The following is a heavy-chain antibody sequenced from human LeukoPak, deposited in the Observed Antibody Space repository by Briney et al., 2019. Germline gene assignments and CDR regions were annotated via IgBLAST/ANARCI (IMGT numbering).Heavy chain of an antibody. CDR2: INHSGGT. J-gene: IGHJ3*02. CDR3: ASPSGYSSSWYRFRAFDI. Sequence: PSETLSLTCAVYGGSFSGYYWSWIRQPPGKGLEWIGEINHSGGTNYNPSLKSRVTISVDTSKNQFSLKLSSVTAADTAVYYCASPSGYSSSWYRFRAFDIWGQGTMVTVSS. CDR1: GGSFSGYY. V-gene: IGHV4-34*01. D-gene: IGHD6-13*01.